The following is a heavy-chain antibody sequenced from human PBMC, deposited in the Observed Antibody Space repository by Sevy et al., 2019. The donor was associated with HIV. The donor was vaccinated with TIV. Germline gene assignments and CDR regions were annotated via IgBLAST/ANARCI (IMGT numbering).Heavy chain of an antibody. CDR1: GFTFSTYD. CDR2: IGTLTDT. D-gene: IGHD6-13*01. Sequence: GGSLRLSCVASGFTFSTYDMHWVRQVTGKGLEWVSGIGTLTDTYYPDSVKGRFIISRENAKNSLYLQMNSLRAGDTAVYYSARACAAAGGKSGPIDAFDIWGQGTLVTVSS. V-gene: IGHV3-13*01. CDR3: ARACAAAGGKSGPIDAFDI. J-gene: IGHJ3*02.